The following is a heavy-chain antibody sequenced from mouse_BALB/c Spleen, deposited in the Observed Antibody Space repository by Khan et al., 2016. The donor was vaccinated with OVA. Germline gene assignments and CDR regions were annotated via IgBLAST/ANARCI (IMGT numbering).Heavy chain of an antibody. CDR2: IFPGNSDT. CDR3: TRGGYSSLAY. J-gene: IGHJ3*01. D-gene: IGHD1-3*01. Sequence: VQLQQSGTVLARPGASVKMSCKASGYSFTDYLIHWVKQRPGQGLEWIGDIFPGNSDTTYNQKFRDKAKLTADTSASAAYMELSSLTNEDSEGYYCTRGGYSSLAYWGQGTLVTVSA. V-gene: IGHV1-5*01. CDR1: GYSFTDYL.